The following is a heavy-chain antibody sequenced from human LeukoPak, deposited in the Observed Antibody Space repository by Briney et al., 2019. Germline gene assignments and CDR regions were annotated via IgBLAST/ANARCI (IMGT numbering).Heavy chain of an antibody. CDR2: ISYDGSNK. J-gene: IGHJ4*02. CDR1: GFTFSSYA. V-gene: IGHV3-30-3*01. D-gene: IGHD3-9*01. CDR3: ASARYFDWSPDY. Sequence: GGSLRLSCAASGFTFSSYAMHWVRQAPGKGLEWVAVISYDGSNKYYADSVKGRFTISRDKSKNTLYLQMNSLRAEDTAVYYCASARYFDWSPDYWGQGTLVTVSS.